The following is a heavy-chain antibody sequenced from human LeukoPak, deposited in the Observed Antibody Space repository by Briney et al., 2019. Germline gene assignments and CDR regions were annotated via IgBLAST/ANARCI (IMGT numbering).Heavy chain of an antibody. CDR3: TTGPIAARPDFDY. V-gene: IGHV3-15*01. Sequence: PGGSLRLSCAASGFTFSNAWMSWVRQAPGKGLEWVGRIKSKTDGGTTDYAAPVKGRFTISGDDSKNTLYLQMNSLKTEDTAVYYCTTGPIAARPDFDYWGQGTLVTVSS. CDR1: GFTFSNAW. D-gene: IGHD6-6*01. CDR2: IKSKTDGGTT. J-gene: IGHJ4*02.